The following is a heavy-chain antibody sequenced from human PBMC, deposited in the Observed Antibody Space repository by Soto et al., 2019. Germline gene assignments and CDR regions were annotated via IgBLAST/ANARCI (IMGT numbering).Heavy chain of an antibody. CDR1: GFSFSNSW. D-gene: IGHD5-12*01. CDR3: ARPDVYSGYDRVFFDY. CDR2: ISSDGSST. J-gene: IGHJ4*02. Sequence: EVQLVESGGGLVQPGGSLRLSCAASGFSFSNSWMHWVRQAPGKGLVWVSRISSDGSSTNYADSVKGRFIISRDNAKNTLYLQMNILRAEDTAVYYCARPDVYSGYDRVFFDYWGQGTLVTVSS. V-gene: IGHV3-74*01.